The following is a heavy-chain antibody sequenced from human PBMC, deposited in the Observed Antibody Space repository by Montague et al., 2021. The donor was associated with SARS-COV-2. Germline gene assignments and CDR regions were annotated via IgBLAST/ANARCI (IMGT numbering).Heavy chain of an antibody. CDR3: ARGHCSGGFCYYGVAFDV. Sequence: SETLSLTCTVSGASINIGTYYWTWIRQSLGKPLEWVGYIHDSGTTXYXXXXKXRVTILEDTSRNQFSLNLNSVTAADTAVYYCARGHCSGGFCYYGVAFDVWGQGTMVTVS. CDR1: GASINIGTYY. D-gene: IGHD2-15*01. CDR2: IHDSGTT. J-gene: IGHJ3*01. V-gene: IGHV4-61*01.